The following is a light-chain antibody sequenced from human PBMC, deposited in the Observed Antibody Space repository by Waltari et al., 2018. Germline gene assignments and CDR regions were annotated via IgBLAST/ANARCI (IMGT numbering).Light chain of an antibody. J-gene: IGLJ3*02. CDR1: SSDIGFYNY. CDR3: NSYTGGSSWM. CDR2: DVS. V-gene: IGLV2-14*03. Sequence: QSALTPPASVSGSPGQSITISCYGTSSDIGFYNYVSWYQHHPGKAPKLMIYDVSQRPSGVSERFAGSKSGNTASLTISGIQAEDEADYYCNSYTGGSSWMFGGGTKVTVL.